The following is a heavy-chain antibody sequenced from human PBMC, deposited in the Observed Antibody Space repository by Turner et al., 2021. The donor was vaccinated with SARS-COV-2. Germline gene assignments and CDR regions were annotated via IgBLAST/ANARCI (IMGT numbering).Heavy chain of an antibody. D-gene: IGHD2-21*02. CDR2: IYYSVST. CDR3: ARILNCGGDCYYFDY. V-gene: IGHV4-30-4*01. J-gene: IGHJ4*02. Sequence: QVQLQESGPGLVKPSQTMSLTCTVSGGSFNNEDYYWSWVRQTPGKGLQYIGYIYYSVSTYYNPSLNSRATISVDTSNNQFSLKLSSVTAADTAVYYCARILNCGGDCYYFDYWGQGTLVTVSS. CDR1: GGSFNNEDYY.